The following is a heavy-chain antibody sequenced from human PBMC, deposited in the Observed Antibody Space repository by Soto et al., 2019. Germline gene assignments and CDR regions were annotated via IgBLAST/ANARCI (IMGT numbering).Heavy chain of an antibody. CDR2: IYYSGST. D-gene: IGHD5-12*01. Sequence: QVQLQESGPGLVKPSETLSLTCTVSGGSVSSGSYYWSWIRQPPGKGLEWIGYIYYSGSTNYNPSLKSRVTISVDTSKNQFSLKLSSVTAADTAVYYCASGRVATINAYYYYGMDVWGQGTTVTVSS. CDR1: GGSVSSGSYY. J-gene: IGHJ6*02. V-gene: IGHV4-61*01. CDR3: ASGRVATINAYYYYGMDV.